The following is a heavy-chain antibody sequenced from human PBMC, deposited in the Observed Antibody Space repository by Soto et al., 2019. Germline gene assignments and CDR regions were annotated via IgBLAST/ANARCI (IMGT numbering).Heavy chain of an antibody. V-gene: IGHV3-13*04. CDR1: GFTFSSYD. Sequence: EVQLVESGGGLVQPGGSLRLSCAASGFTFSSYDMHWVRQATGKGLEWVSAIGTAGDTYCPGSVKGRFTISRENAKNSLYLQMNSLRAGDTAVYYCARDGNGMDVWGQGTTVTVSS. CDR3: ARDGNGMDV. D-gene: IGHD1-1*01. CDR2: IGTAGDT. J-gene: IGHJ6*02.